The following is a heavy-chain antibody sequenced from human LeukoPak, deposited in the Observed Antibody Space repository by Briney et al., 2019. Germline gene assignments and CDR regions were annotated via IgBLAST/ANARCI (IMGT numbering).Heavy chain of an antibody. J-gene: IGHJ4*02. D-gene: IGHD6-13*01. CDR1: GGTFSSYA. V-gene: IGHV1-69*13. CDR3: ARLVAAAGNSLPDY. CDR2: IIPIFGTA. Sequence: ASVKVSCKASGGTFSSYAISWVRQAPGQGLEWMGGIIPIFGTANYAQKFQGRVTITADESTSTAYMELSSLRSEDTAVYYCARLVAAAGNSLPDYWGQGTLVTVSS.